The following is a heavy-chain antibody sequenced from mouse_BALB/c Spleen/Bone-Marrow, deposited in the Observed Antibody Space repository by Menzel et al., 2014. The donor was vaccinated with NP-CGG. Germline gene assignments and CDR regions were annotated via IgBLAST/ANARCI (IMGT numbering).Heavy chain of an antibody. CDR1: GFNIKDTY. J-gene: IGHJ2*01. V-gene: IGHV14-3*02. CDR3: ASYVYGYYFDY. CDR2: IDPANVNT. D-gene: IGHD1-1*01. Sequence: EVQLQQSGAELVKPGASVKLSCTASGFNIKDTYMHWVKQRPEQGLEWIGRIDPANVNTKYDPKFQGKATITADTSSNTAYQQLSSLTSEDTAVYYCASYVYGYYFDYWGQGTTLTVSS.